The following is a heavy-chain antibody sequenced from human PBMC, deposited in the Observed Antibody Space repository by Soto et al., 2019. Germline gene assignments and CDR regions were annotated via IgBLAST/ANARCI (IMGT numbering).Heavy chain of an antibody. CDR3: ARWNWQQLASDY. CDR2: IGSAGDP. V-gene: IGHV3-13*05. J-gene: IGHJ4*02. CDR1: GFTFSSSD. D-gene: IGHD6-13*01. Sequence: PGGSLRLSCAASGFTFSSSDMHWVRQATGKGLEWVSGIGSAGDPYYAGSVKGRFTISRENAKNSLYLQMNSLRAGDTAVYYCARWNWQQLASDYWGQGTLVTVSS.